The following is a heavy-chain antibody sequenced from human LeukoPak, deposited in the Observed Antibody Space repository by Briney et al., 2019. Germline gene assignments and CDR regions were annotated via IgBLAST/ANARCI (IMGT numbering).Heavy chain of an antibody. CDR3: AREALWFGVRAKGFDP. CDR1: GYTFTSYY. CDR2: INPSGDST. Sequence: ASVKVSCKPSGYTFTSYYMHWVRQAPGQGLEWMGLINPSGDSTSYAQKFQGKVTMTRDMSTSTVYMELSSLRSDDTDVYYCAREALWFGVRAKGFDPWGQGTLVTVSS. J-gene: IGHJ5*02. V-gene: IGHV1-46*01. D-gene: IGHD3-10*01.